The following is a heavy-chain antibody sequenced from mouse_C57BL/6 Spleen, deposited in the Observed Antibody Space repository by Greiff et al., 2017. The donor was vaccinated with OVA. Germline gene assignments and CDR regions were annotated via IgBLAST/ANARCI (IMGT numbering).Heavy chain of an antibody. Sequence: EVQLQQSGPVLVKPGASVKMSCKASGYTFTDYYMNWVKQSHGKSLEWIGVINPYNGGTSYNQKFKGKATLTVDKSSSTAYMELNSLTSEDSAVYYCARAITTNAMDYWGQGTSVTVSS. CDR2: INPYNGGT. V-gene: IGHV1-19*01. J-gene: IGHJ4*01. D-gene: IGHD1-1*01. CDR1: GYTFTDYY. CDR3: ARAITTNAMDY.